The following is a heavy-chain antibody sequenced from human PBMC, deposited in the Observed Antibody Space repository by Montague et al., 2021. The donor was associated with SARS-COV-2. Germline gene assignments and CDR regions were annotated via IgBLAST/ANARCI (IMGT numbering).Heavy chain of an antibody. J-gene: IGHJ6*02. CDR1: GGSVSSDNW. V-gene: IGHV4-4*02. D-gene: IGHD2-15*01. CDR2: IYHTGKT. CDR3: TRRTRRASGGGLDV. Sequence: SETLSLTCDVSGGSVSSDNWWTWVRHTPGKGLEWIGEIYHTGKTDYSPSFRGRLTIAIDKTKNQFSLILRSVTAADTAVYYLTRRTRRASGGGLDVWGQGTTVTVSS.